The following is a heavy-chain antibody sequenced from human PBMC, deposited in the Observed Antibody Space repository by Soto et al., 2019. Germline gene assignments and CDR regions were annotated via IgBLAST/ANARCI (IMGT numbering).Heavy chain of an antibody. CDR3: ARGSDGVWNWFDP. D-gene: IGHD2-21*02. Sequence: SETLSLTCAVSGGSISSGFYSWSWIRQPPGQGLEWIGYIYNSGNTYYNPSLMSRVTISVDRSQDHFSLKLTSVTAADTAVYYCARGSDGVWNWFDPWGQGTQVTVSS. CDR1: GGSISSGFYS. V-gene: IGHV4-30-2*01. J-gene: IGHJ5*02. CDR2: IYNSGNT.